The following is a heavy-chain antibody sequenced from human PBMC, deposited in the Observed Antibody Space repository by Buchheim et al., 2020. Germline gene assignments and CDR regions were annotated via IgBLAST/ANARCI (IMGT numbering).Heavy chain of an antibody. V-gene: IGHV4-59*01. CDR1: GGSISSYY. CDR3: ARGVSAAGLYYYYGMDV. CDR2: IYYSGSP. J-gene: IGHJ6*02. D-gene: IGHD6-13*01. Sequence: QVQLQESGPGLVKPSETLSLTCTVSGGSISSYYWSWIRQPPGKGLEWIGYIYYSGSPNYNPSLKSRVTISVDTSKNQFSLKLSSVTAADTAVYYCARGVSAAGLYYYYGMDVWGQGTT.